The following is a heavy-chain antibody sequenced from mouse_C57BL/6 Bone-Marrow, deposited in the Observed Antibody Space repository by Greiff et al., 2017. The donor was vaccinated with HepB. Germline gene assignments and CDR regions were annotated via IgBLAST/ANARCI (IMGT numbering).Heavy chain of an antibody. CDR2: INPSNGGT. CDR3: ARSGYYGSSYYFDY. V-gene: IGHV1-53*01. J-gene: IGHJ2*01. D-gene: IGHD1-1*01. CDR1: GYTFTSYW. Sequence: QVQLKESGTELVKPGASVKLSCKASGYTFTSYWMHWVKQRPGQGLEWIGNINPSNGGTNYNEKFKSKATLTVDKSSSTAYMQLSSLTSEDSAVYYCARSGYYGSSYYFDYWGQGTTLTVSS.